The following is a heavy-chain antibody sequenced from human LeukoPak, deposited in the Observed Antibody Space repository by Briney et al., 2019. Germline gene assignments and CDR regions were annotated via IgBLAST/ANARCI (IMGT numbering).Heavy chain of an antibody. CDR3: TRGGVDSSGYQSDY. Sequence: PGGSLRLSCTASGFTFGDYAMSWVRQAPGKGLEWVGFIRSKAYGGTTEYAASVKGRFTISRDDSKSIAYLQMNSLKTEDTAVYYCTRGGVDSSGYQSDYWGQGTLVTVSS. J-gene: IGHJ4*02. D-gene: IGHD3-22*01. CDR1: GFTFGDYA. V-gene: IGHV3-49*04. CDR2: IRSKAYGGTT.